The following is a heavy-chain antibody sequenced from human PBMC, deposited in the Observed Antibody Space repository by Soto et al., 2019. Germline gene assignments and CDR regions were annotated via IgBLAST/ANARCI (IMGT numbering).Heavy chain of an antibody. J-gene: IGHJ4*02. CDR2: ISAHNGNT. CDR1: GYAFTTYG. D-gene: IGHD1-1*01. CDR3: ARGRYGDY. V-gene: IGHV1-18*01. Sequence: QVHLVQSGAEVKKPGASVKVSCKGSGYAFTTYGITWVRQAPGQGLEWMGWISAHNGNTNYAQKLQGRVTVTRDTSTSTAYMALRSLRSDDTAAYYCARGRYGDYWGQGALVTVSS.